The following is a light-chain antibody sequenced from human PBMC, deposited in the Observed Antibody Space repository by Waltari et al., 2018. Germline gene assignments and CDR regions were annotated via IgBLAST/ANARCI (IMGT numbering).Light chain of an antibody. CDR3: CSYRSGSTYI. Sequence: QTALTQPPSVSKSLGQSVTISCTGTTSDVGGYNDVSWYQQHQGTAPRLLIYDFIKRPSVVSCRLSGSKSANTSSLTISGLQAEDEADYYCCSYRSGSTYIFGAGTRLTVL. J-gene: IGLJ1*01. V-gene: IGLV2-14*03. CDR1: TSDVGGYND. CDR2: DFI.